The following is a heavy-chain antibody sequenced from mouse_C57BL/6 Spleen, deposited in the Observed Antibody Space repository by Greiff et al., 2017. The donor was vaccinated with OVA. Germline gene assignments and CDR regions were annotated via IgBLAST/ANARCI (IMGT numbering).Heavy chain of an antibody. CDR1: GYTFTSYW. D-gene: IGHD2-3*01. CDR3: ARRVYDGDAMDY. CDR2: IDPSDSYT. J-gene: IGHJ4*01. V-gene: IGHV1-69*01. Sequence: QVQLQQPGAELVMPGASVKLSCKASGYTFTSYWMHWVKQRPGQGLEWIGEIDPSDSYTNYNQKFKGKSTLTVDKSSSTAYMQLSSLTSGDSAVYYCARRVYDGDAMDYWGQGTSVTVSS.